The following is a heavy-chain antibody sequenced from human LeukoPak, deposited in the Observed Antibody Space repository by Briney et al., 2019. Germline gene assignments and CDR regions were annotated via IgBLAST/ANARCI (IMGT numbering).Heavy chain of an antibody. CDR1: GFTFDDYG. D-gene: IGHD3-10*01. Sequence: PGGSLRLSCAASGFTFDDYGMSWVRQAPGKGLEWVSGINWNGGSTGYADSVKGRFTISRDNAKNSLYLQMNSLRAEDTALYYCARENYGSGSYYYYYYYMDVWGKGTTVTVSS. CDR2: INWNGGST. J-gene: IGHJ6*03. CDR3: ARENYGSGSYYYYYYYMDV. V-gene: IGHV3-20*04.